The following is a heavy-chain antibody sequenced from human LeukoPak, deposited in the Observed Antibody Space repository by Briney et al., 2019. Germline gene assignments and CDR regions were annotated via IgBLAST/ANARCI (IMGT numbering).Heavy chain of an antibody. CDR2: INPNSGGT. J-gene: IGHJ3*02. CDR3: ARSYDSSGYYYVRAFDI. Sequence: ASVKVSCKASGYTFTGYYMHWVRQAPGQGLEWMGWINPNSGGTNYAQKFQGRVTMTRDTSISTAYMELSRLRSDDTAVYYCARSYDSSGYYYVRAFDIWGQGTMVTVSS. CDR1: GYTFTGYY. D-gene: IGHD3-22*01. V-gene: IGHV1-2*02.